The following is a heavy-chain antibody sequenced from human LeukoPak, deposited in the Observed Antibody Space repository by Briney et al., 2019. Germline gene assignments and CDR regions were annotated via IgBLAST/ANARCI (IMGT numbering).Heavy chain of an antibody. CDR1: GFTLTWHV. V-gene: IGHV3-64D*06. J-gene: IGHJ4*02. Sequence: GGSLRLSCAASGFTLTWHVMHWVRQAPGKALEYVSFIHHNGEMTSYAESVRGRFTISRDNSKNTLFLELSSLRTDDTAVYYCVRDMSGKYSFDYWGQGTLVIVST. D-gene: IGHD1-26*01. CDR3: VRDMSGKYSFDY. CDR2: IHHNGEMT.